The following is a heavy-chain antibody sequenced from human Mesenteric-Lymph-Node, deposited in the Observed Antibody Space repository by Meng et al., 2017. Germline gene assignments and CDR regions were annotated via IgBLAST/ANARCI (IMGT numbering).Heavy chain of an antibody. CDR1: GFSFSSYW. CDR2: IKQDGTEE. D-gene: IGHD6-13*01. CDR3: ARAGASSWYGNWFDP. J-gene: IGHJ5*02. V-gene: IGHV3-7*01. Sequence: GESLKISCAASGFSFSSYWMSWVRQAPGKGLEWVANIKQDGTEEYYADSVRGRFSISRDNAKNSLYLQMNNLRGEDTAVYSGARAGASSWYGNWFDPWGQGILVTVSS.